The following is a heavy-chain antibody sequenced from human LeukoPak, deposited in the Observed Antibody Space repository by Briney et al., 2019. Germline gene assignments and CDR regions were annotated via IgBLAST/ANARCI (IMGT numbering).Heavy chain of an antibody. CDR2: GIPIFGTT. V-gene: IGHV1-69*05. J-gene: IGHJ4*02. D-gene: IGHD5-12*01. CDR1: GGTFSSHA. CDR3: ARGDSGYDYGFDN. Sequence: SGKFSCKASGGTFSSHAISCGRQAPGQGLGCGGGGIPIFGTTNYAQKFQGRVTIHTDELTSTGYMELRSLRSDDTAVYYCARGDSGYDYGFDNWGQGTLVTVSS.